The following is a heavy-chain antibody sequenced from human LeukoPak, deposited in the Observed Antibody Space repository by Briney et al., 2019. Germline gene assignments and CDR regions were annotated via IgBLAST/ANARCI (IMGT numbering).Heavy chain of an antibody. J-gene: IGHJ4*02. Sequence: SETLSLTCSVSGGSISSYYWSWIRQPAGKGLEWIGRIYTSGSTNYNPSLKSRVTMSVDTSKNQFSLKLSSVTAADTAVYYCARDRYYYGSGSSNFDYWGQGTLVTVSS. CDR2: IYTSGST. CDR3: ARDRYYYGSGSSNFDY. CDR1: GGSISSYY. V-gene: IGHV4-4*07. D-gene: IGHD3-10*01.